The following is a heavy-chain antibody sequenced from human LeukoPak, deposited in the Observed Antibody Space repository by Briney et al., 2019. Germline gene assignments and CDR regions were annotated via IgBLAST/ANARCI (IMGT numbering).Heavy chain of an antibody. Sequence: ASVKVSRKASGYTFTSYGISWVRQAPGQGLEWMGWISAYNGNTNYAQKLQGRVTMTTDTSTSTAYMELRSLRSDDTAVYYCARDTHYYGSGSPAFDLWGRGTMVTVSS. J-gene: IGHJ3*01. D-gene: IGHD3-10*01. CDR1: GYTFTSYG. V-gene: IGHV1-18*01. CDR2: ISAYNGNT. CDR3: ARDTHYYGSGSPAFDL.